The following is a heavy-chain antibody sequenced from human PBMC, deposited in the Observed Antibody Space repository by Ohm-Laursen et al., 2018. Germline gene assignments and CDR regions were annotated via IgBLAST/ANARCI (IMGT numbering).Heavy chain of an antibody. CDR1: GGSINGYY. CDR2: INQSGST. D-gene: IGHD3-22*01. V-gene: IGHV4-34*09. Sequence: SDTLSLTCTVSGGSINGYYWSWIRQPPGKGLEWIGEINQSGSTYYNPSLKSQVTISVDTSKNQFSLKLSSVTAADTAVYYCARDNYDSSGYYTEWGQGTLVTVSS. J-gene: IGHJ4*02. CDR3: ARDNYDSSGYYTE.